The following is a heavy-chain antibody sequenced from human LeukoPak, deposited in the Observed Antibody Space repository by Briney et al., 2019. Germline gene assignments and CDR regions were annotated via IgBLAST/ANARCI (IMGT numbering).Heavy chain of an antibody. CDR3: ARERRFLEWLVDY. CDR2: INPNGGGT. CDR1: GYTFTGYY. Sequence: ASVKVSCKASGYTFTGYYMHWVRQAPGQGLEWMGWINPNGGGTNYAQKFQGRVTMTRDTSISTAYMELSRLRSDDTAVYYCARERRFLEWLVDYWGQGTLVTVSS. V-gene: IGHV1-2*02. J-gene: IGHJ4*02. D-gene: IGHD3-3*01.